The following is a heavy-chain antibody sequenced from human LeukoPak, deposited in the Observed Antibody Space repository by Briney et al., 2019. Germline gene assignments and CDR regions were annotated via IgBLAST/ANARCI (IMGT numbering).Heavy chain of an antibody. V-gene: IGHV4-61*02. CDR1: GGSISSGSYY. D-gene: IGHD1-26*01. CDR2: IYTSGST. J-gene: IGHJ4*02. CDR3: ARDLYSGSYFYYFDY. Sequence: PSQTLSLTCTVPGGSISSGSYYWSWIRQPAGKGLEWIGRIYTSGSTNYNPPLKSRVTISVDTSKNQFSLKLSSVTVADTAVYYCARDLYSGSYFYYFDYWGQGTLVSVSS.